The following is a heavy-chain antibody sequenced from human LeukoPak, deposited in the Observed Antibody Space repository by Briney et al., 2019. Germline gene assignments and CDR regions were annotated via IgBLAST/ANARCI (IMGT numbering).Heavy chain of an antibody. CDR3: ARVVYSSGWYSTYYFDY. D-gene: IGHD6-19*01. Sequence: ASVKVSCKASGYTFTGYYTHWVRQAPGQGLEWMGWINPNSGGTNYAQKFQGRVTMTRDTSISTAYMELSRLRSDDTAVYYCARVVYSSGWYSTYYFDYWGQGTLVTVSS. CDR1: GYTFTGYY. CDR2: INPNSGGT. J-gene: IGHJ4*02. V-gene: IGHV1-2*02.